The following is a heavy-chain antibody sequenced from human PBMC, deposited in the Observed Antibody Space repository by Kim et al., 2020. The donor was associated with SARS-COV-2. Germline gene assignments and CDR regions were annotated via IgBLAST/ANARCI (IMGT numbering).Heavy chain of an antibody. Sequence: SQTLSLTCTVSGGSISSSSYYWGWIRQPPGKGLEWIGSIYYSGSTYYNPSLRSRVTISVDTSKNQFSLKLSSVTAADTAVYYCARDSDEGYWGQGTLVTVSS. CDR3: ARDSDEGY. V-gene: IGHV4-39*07. J-gene: IGHJ4*02. CDR1: GGSISSSSYY. CDR2: IYYSGST.